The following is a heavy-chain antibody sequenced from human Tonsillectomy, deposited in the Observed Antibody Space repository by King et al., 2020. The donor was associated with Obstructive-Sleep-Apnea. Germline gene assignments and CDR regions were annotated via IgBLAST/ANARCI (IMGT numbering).Heavy chain of an antibody. V-gene: IGHV3-30*02. J-gene: IGHJ4*02. D-gene: IGHD1-7*01. Sequence: VQLVESGGGVVQPGRSLRLSCEASGFTFSSYGMHWVRQAPGKGLEGGSFIRYDGNNKYYAGSVKGRFTISGDNPKNTLYLQMDDLRTEDTAVYYCAKDAAITGTLDYWGQGILVTVSS. CDR3: AKDAAITGTLDY. CDR1: GFTFSSYG. CDR2: IRYDGNNK.